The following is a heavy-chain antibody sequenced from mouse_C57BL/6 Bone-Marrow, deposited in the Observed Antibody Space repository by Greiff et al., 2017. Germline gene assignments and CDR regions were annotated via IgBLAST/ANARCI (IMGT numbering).Heavy chain of an antibody. D-gene: IGHD1-3*01. Sequence: VQLKESGPELVQPGASVKIPCKASGYTFTDYNMDWVKQSHGKSLEWIGDINPNNGGTIYNQKFKGKATLTVDKSSSTAYMELRSLTSEDTAVYYCARDSGNPWYFDVWGTGTTVTVSS. CDR1: GYTFTDYN. V-gene: IGHV1-18*01. CDR2: INPNNGGT. J-gene: IGHJ1*03. CDR3: ARDSGNPWYFDV.